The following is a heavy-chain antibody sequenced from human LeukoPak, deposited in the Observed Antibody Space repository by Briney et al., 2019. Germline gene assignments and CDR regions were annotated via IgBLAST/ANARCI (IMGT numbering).Heavy chain of an antibody. V-gene: IGHV4-31*03. Sequence: SETLSLTCTVSGDSISSGAYYWTWVRQYPGTGLEWIGYISHIGTTCNNPSLKSRVSISVDTSRNQLSLRLTSVTAADTAVYYCARGVQGWFAPWGQGTLVTVSS. D-gene: IGHD3-10*01. CDR3: ARGVQGWFAP. J-gene: IGHJ5*02. CDR1: GDSISSGAYY. CDR2: ISHIGTT.